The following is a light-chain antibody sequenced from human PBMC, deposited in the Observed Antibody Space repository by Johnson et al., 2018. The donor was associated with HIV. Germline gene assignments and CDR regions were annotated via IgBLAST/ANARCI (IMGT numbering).Light chain of an antibody. J-gene: IGLJ1*01. Sequence: QSVLTQPPSVSAAPGQKVTISCSGSSSNIGNNFVSWYQQLPGTAPKLLIYDNNKRPSGIPDRFSGSKSGTSATLGITGLQTGDEADYYCGTWDSSLSVAYVLETVTKVTVL. CDR2: DNN. CDR3: GTWDSSLSVAYV. CDR1: SSNIGNNF. V-gene: IGLV1-51*01.